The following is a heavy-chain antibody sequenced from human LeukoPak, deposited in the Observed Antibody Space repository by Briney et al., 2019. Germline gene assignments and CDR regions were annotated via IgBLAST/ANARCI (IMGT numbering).Heavy chain of an antibody. CDR2: IYYSGST. D-gene: IGHD3-3*01. Sequence: SETLSLTCTVSGGSISSSSYYWGWIRQPPGKGLEWIGSIYYSGSTYYNPSLKSRVTVSVDTSKNQFSLKLSSVTAADTAVYYCARRGYDFWGGYFDYWGQGTLVTVSS. J-gene: IGHJ4*02. V-gene: IGHV4-39*01. CDR1: GGSISSSSYY. CDR3: ARRGYDFWGGYFDY.